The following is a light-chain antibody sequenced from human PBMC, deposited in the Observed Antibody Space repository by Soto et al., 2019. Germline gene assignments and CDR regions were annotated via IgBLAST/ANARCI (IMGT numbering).Light chain of an antibody. V-gene: IGKV3-20*01. Sequence: EIVLTQSAGTLSLSPGERATLSCRASQSVSSSYLAWYQQKPGQAPRLLIYGASSRATGIPDRFSGSGSGTDFTLTISRLEPEDFAVYYCQQYGSFRFTFGPGTKVDIK. J-gene: IGKJ3*01. CDR2: GAS. CDR1: QSVSSSY. CDR3: QQYGSFRFT.